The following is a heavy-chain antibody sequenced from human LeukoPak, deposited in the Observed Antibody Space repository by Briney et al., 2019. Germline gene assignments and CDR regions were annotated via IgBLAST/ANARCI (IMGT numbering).Heavy chain of an antibody. V-gene: IGHV3-21*01. Sequence: GGSLRLSCAASGFTFSSYSMNWVRQAPGKGLEWVSSISSSSSYIYYADSVKGRFTISRDNAKNSLYLQMNSLRAEDTAVCYCARDLRDIVVVVAGYYFDYWGQGTLVTVSS. CDR2: ISSSSSYI. D-gene: IGHD2-15*01. CDR1: GFTFSSYS. CDR3: ARDLRDIVVVVAGYYFDY. J-gene: IGHJ4*02.